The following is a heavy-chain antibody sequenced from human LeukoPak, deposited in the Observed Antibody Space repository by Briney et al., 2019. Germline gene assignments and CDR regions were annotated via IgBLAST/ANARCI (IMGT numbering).Heavy chain of an antibody. V-gene: IGHV4-4*07. CDR3: ARGKYCSSTSCLFDY. Sequence: SETLSLTCTVSGGSISSYYWSWIRQPAGKGLEWIGRIYTSGSTNYNPSLKSRVTMSVDTSKNQFSLKLSSVTAADTAVYYCARGKYCSSTSCLFDYWGQGTLVTVSS. J-gene: IGHJ4*02. CDR1: GGSISSYY. CDR2: IYTSGST. D-gene: IGHD2-2*01.